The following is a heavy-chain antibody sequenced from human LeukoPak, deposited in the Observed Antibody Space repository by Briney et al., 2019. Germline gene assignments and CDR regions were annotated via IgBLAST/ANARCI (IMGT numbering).Heavy chain of an antibody. V-gene: IGHV3-66*01. Sequence: GGSLRLSCAASGFSFSNNYMSWVRQAPGKGLEWVSVIYSGGSTFYADSVKGRFTISRDNPKNTLYLQMNSLRAEDTAVYYCASDSYSPEYFQHWGQGTLVTVSS. J-gene: IGHJ1*01. CDR3: ASDSYSPEYFQH. D-gene: IGHD2-15*01. CDR2: IYSGGST. CDR1: GFSFSNNY.